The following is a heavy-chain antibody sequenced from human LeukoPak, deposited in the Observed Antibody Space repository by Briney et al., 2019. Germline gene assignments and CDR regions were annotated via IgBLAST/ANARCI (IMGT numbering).Heavy chain of an antibody. CDR2: IYYSGST. D-gene: IGHD6-13*01. V-gene: IGHV4-59*01. J-gene: IGHJ4*02. CDR3: ARGGYRDYFDY. CDR1: GGSISSYY. Sequence: KPSETLSLTCTVSGGSISSYYWSWIRQPPGKGPEWIGYIYYSGSTNYNPSLKSRVTISVDTSKNQFSLKLSSVTAADTAVYYCARGGYRDYFDYWGQGTLVTVSS.